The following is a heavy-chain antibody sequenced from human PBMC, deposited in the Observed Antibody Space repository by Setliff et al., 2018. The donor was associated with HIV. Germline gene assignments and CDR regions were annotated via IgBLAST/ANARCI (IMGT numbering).Heavy chain of an antibody. V-gene: IGHV1-2*02. CDR3: ARGQYCGYCHFDY. CDR2: INPNSGDT. J-gene: IGHJ4*02. Sequence: ASVKVSCKASGYTFTGYYMHWVRQAPGQGLEWMGWINPNSGDTNYAQKFQGRVTMTRDTSISTAYMELSRLRSDDTAVYYCARGQYCGYCHFDYWGQGTLVTVSS. CDR1: GYTFTGYY. D-gene: IGHD2-21*01.